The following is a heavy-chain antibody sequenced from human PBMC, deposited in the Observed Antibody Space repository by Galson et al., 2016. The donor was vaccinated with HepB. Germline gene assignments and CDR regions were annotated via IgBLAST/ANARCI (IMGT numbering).Heavy chain of an antibody. Sequence: CAISGDSVSSNSAAWNWIRRSPSRGLEGLGRASYRSKWYSDYAVSVKSRITINPDTSQNQFYLHLNPVTPEDTAVYYCARACRGWPTDYWGQGTLVTVSS. V-gene: IGHV6-1*01. CDR2: ASYRSKWYS. D-gene: IGHD6-19*01. CDR3: ARACRGWPTDY. J-gene: IGHJ4*02. CDR1: GDSVSSNSAA.